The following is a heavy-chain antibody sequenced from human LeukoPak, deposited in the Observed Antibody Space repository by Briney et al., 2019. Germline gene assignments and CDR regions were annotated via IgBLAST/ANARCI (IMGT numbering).Heavy chain of an antibody. Sequence: PGGSLRLSCAASGFTFDDYGMSWVRQAPGKGLEWVSGINWNGGSTGYADSVKGRFTISRDNAKNSLYLQMNSLRAEDTALCYCARAVWFGEFADAFDIWGQGTMVTVSS. D-gene: IGHD3-10*01. J-gene: IGHJ3*02. CDR3: ARAVWFGEFADAFDI. CDR2: INWNGGST. CDR1: GFTFDDYG. V-gene: IGHV3-20*04.